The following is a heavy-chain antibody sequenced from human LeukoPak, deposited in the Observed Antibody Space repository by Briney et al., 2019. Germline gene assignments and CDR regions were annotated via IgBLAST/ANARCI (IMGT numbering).Heavy chain of an antibody. CDR1: GFTFRGYA. Sequence: GGSLRLSCAASGFTFRGYAMHWVRQAPGKGLEWVALISHDGSNKYYADSVKGRFTISRDNSMNTLYLQLNSLRVEDTAVYYCARDWSGSSSRFFDYWGQGTLVTVSS. CDR3: ARDWSGSSSRFFDY. D-gene: IGHD6-6*01. V-gene: IGHV3-30-3*01. J-gene: IGHJ4*02. CDR2: ISHDGSNK.